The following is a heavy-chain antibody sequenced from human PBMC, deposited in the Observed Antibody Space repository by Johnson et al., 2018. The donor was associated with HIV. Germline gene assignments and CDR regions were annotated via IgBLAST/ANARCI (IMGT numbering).Heavy chain of an antibody. D-gene: IGHD3-10*01. CDR3: ASSIRNDAFDI. CDR2: IKSRSDGGAT. J-gene: IGHJ3*02. Sequence: VKLVESGGGLVKPGGSLRLSCAASGFTFRNAWMSWVRQAPGRGLEWVGRIKSRSDGGATDHAAPVKGRFTISRDNAKTPLYLQMNSLRAEDTAVYYCASSIRNDAFDIWGQGTMVTVSS. CDR1: GFTFRNAW. V-gene: IGHV3-15*01.